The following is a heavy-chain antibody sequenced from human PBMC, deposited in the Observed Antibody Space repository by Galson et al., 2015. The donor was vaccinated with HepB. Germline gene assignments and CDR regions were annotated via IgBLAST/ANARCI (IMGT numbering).Heavy chain of an antibody. CDR2: IWYDGGKK. V-gene: IGHV3-30*02. Sequence: LRLSCAASGFTFRTYGMHWVRQAPGKGLEWVAIIWYDGGKKYYADSVRGRFTISRDNSKNTLYLQIGSLRTEDTAVYYCAKDLMVRGVPEYYNHYYMDVWGRGTTVIVSS. CDR3: AKDLMVRGVPEYYNHYYMDV. CDR1: GFTFRTYG. D-gene: IGHD3-10*01. J-gene: IGHJ6*03.